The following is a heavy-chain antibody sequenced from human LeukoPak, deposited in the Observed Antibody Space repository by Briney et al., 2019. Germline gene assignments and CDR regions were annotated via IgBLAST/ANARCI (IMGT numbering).Heavy chain of an antibody. Sequence: ASVKVSCKASGGTFSSYAISWVRQAPGQGLEWMGGIIPIFGTANYAQKFQGRVTITADESTSTAYMELSSLRSEDTAVYYCARGRRQWLVGDYYYYMDVWGKGTTVTVSS. D-gene: IGHD6-19*01. CDR1: GGTFSSYA. CDR2: IIPIFGTA. J-gene: IGHJ6*03. V-gene: IGHV1-69*01. CDR3: ARGRRQWLVGDYYYYMDV.